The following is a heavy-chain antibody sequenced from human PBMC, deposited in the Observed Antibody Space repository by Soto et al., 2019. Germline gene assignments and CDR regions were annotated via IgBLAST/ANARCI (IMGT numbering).Heavy chain of an antibody. CDR1: GGSFSGYY. CDR2: INHSGST. J-gene: IGHJ4*02. Sequence: SETLSLTCAVYGGSFSGYYWSWIRQPPGKGLEWIGEINHSGSTNYNPSLKSRVTISVDTSKNQFSLKLSSVTAADTAVYYCARAFSYDILTGYYSLLGPRFDYWGQGTLVTVSS. D-gene: IGHD3-9*01. CDR3: ARAFSYDILTGYYSLLGPRFDY. V-gene: IGHV4-34*01.